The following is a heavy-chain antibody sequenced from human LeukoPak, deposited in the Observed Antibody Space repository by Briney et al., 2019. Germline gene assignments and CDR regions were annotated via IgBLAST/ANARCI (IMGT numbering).Heavy chain of an antibody. CDR2: IYYSGST. V-gene: IGHV4-59*01. CDR1: GGSISSYY. Sequence: RPSETLSLTCTVSGGSISSYYWSWIRQPPGKGLEWIGYIYYSGSTNYNPSLKSRVTISVDMSKNQFSLKLSSVTAADTAVYYCAREEDYYDSSGYQNAFDIWGQGTMDTVSS. D-gene: IGHD3-22*01. CDR3: AREEDYYDSSGYQNAFDI. J-gene: IGHJ3*02.